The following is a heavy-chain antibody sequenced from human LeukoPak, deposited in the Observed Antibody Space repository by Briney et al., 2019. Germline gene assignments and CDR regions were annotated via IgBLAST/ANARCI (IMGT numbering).Heavy chain of an antibody. CDR1: GFTFSSYS. V-gene: IGHV3-21*01. CDR2: ISSRSSYI. J-gene: IGHJ4*02. D-gene: IGHD5-12*01. Sequence: GGSLRLSCAASGFTFSSYSMNWVRQAPGKGLEWVSSISSRSSYIYYTDSVKGRFTISRDNAKNSLHLQMNSLRAEDTALCYCARGSTGGYSGYDATRKYFDYWGQGTLVTVSS. CDR3: ARGSTGGYSGYDATRKYFDY.